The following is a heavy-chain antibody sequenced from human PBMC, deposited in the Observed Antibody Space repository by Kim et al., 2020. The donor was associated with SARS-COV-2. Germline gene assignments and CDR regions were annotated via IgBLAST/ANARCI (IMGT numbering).Heavy chain of an antibody. CDR3: ATGHVETGMVTHYYYGMDV. CDR2: FDHEDGET. V-gene: IGHV1-24*01. J-gene: IGHJ6*02. D-gene: IGHD5-18*01. Sequence: ASVKVSCKVSGYTLTELNIHWVRQAPGKGPEWVGGFDHEDGETIYAQKLQGRVTMTEDTSKDIAYLELSSLRSEDTAVYYCATGHVETGMVTHYYYGMDVWGQGTTVTVSS. CDR1: GYTLTELN.